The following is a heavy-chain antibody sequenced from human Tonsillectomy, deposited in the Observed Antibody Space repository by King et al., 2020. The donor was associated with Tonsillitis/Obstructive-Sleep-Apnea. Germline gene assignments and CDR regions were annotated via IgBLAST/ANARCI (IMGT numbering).Heavy chain of an antibody. CDR2: IISNGGST. CDR1: GFTFSSYA. J-gene: IGHJ4*02. D-gene: IGHD3-10*01. Sequence: VQLVESGGGLVQPGGSLRLSCSASGFTFSSYAMHWVRQAPGKGLEYVSAIISNGGSTYYADSVKGRFTISRDNSKNTMYLQMSSLRAEDTAVYYCVKVARHHGSGSYDYWGQGTLVTVSS. CDR3: VKVARHHGSGSYDY. V-gene: IGHV3-64D*06.